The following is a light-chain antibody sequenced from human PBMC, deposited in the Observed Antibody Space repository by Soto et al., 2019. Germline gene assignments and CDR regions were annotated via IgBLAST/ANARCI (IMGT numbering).Light chain of an antibody. J-gene: IGKJ4*01. Sequence: DIVMTQSPAILSVSLGERATLSCRASQSISDNLAWYQQRSGQAPRLLIYGASTRATGVPARFSGSGSGTEFTLTISSLQSDDFAIYYCQQYKSWTPLTFGGGTKVE. CDR2: GAS. CDR1: QSISDN. V-gene: IGKV3-15*01. CDR3: QQYKSWTPLT.